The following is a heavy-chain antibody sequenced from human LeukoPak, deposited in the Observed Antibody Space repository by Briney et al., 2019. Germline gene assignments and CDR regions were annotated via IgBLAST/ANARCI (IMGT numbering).Heavy chain of an antibody. CDR2: ISAYNGNT. J-gene: IGHJ6*02. CDR3: ARDYRGAHNYDFWSGYYGIYYYCGMDV. V-gene: IGHV1-18*01. D-gene: IGHD3-3*01. Sequence: ASVKLSRKSSGYTFTSYGISWVRQAPGQGLEWMGLISAYNGNTNYAQKLQGRDTMTTDTSTSTAYMELRSLRSDDTAVYYCARDYRGAHNYDFWSGYYGIYYYCGMDVWGQGTTVTVSS. CDR1: GYTFTSYG.